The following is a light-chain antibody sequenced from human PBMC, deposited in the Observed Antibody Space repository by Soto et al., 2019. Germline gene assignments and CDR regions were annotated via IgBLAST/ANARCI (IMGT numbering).Light chain of an antibody. CDR2: GAS. J-gene: IGKJ4*01. Sequence: EIMMTHSPATLSVSPGERVTLSCRASQSVSSYLAWYQQKPGQAPRLLIYGASTGATGIPARFSGSGSGTEFILTISSLQSEDFAVYSCQQYSKWPLTFGGGTKWIS. V-gene: IGKV3-15*01. CDR1: QSVSSY. CDR3: QQYSKWPLT.